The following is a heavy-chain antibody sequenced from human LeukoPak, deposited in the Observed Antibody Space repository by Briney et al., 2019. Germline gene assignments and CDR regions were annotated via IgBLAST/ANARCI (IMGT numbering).Heavy chain of an antibody. V-gene: IGHV3-48*01. J-gene: IGHJ4*02. CDR2: ISSSSSII. Sequence: GSLRLSFTASGFPFSNYSMNWVRQAPGKGLEWVSYISSSSSIIYYADPVKGRFTISRDNAKNSLYLQMNSLRAEDTAIYYCASLSRWGQGTRVTVSS. CDR3: ASLSR. CDR1: GFPFSNYS.